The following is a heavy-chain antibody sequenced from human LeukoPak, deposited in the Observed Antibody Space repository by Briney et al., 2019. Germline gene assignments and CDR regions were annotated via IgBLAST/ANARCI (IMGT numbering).Heavy chain of an antibody. CDR3: AADSYGYYYYMDV. D-gene: IGHD5-18*01. CDR1: GFTFSSYA. Sequence: QTGGSLRLSCAASGFTFSSYAMSWVRQAPGKGLEWVSAISGSGGSTYYADSVKGRFTISRDNSKNTLYLQMNSLRAEDTAVYYCAADSYGYYYYMDVWGKGTTVTVSS. J-gene: IGHJ6*03. V-gene: IGHV3-23*01. CDR2: ISGSGGST.